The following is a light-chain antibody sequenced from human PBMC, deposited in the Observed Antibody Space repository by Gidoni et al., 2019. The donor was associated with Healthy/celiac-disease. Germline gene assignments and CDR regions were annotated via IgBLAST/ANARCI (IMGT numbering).Light chain of an antibody. V-gene: IGLV1-47*01. Sequence: QSVLTQPPSASGTPGQRVPIPCSGSSSNLGSNYVYWYQQLPGTAPKLLIYRNNQRPSGVPHRFSGSKSGTSASLAISGLRSEDEADYYCAAWDDSLSGLHWVFGGGTKLTVL. CDR2: RNN. CDR3: AAWDDSLSGLHWV. CDR1: SSNLGSNY. J-gene: IGLJ3*02.